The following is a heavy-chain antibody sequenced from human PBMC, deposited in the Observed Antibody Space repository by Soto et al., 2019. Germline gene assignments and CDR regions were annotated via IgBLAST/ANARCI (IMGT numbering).Heavy chain of an antibody. CDR1: GGTFSSYA. V-gene: IGHV1-69*13. CDR2: IIPIFGTA. J-gene: IGHJ6*02. Sequence: SVKVSCKASGGTFSSYAISWVRQAPGQGLEWMGGIIPIFGTANYAQKFQGRVTITADESTSTAYMELSSLRSEDTAVYYCARTDAFGTTVSYYYYGMDVWGQGTTVTVSS. CDR3: ARTDAFGTTVSYYYYGMDV. D-gene: IGHD4-4*01.